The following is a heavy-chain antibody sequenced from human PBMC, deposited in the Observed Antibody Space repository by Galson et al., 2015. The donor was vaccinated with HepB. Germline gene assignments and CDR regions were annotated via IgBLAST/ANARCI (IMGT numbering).Heavy chain of an antibody. J-gene: IGHJ4*02. Sequence: SLRLSCAASGFTFSSYWMSWVRQAPGKGLEWVANIKQDGSEKYYVDSVKGRFTISRDNAKNSLYLQMNSLRAEDTAVYYCATSAVAAPPRFDYWGQGTLVTVSS. V-gene: IGHV3-7*03. CDR1: GFTFSSYW. CDR2: IKQDGSEK. D-gene: IGHD6-19*01. CDR3: ATSAVAAPPRFDY.